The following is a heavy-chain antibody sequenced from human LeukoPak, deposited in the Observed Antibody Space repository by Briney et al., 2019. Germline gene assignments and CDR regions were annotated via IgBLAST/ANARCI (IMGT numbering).Heavy chain of an antibody. CDR1: DDSITMYY. CDR3: ARTGGSFYFYYYMDV. J-gene: IGHJ6*03. D-gene: IGHD1-26*01. Sequence: SETLSLTCSVSDDSITMYYWTWIRQPPGKGLEWIGYVDHTGTTYYNPSLKSRVSISADTSRNQFSLKVSSVTAADTAMYYCARTGGSFYFYYYMDVWGKGTTVTVSS. V-gene: IGHV4-59*12. CDR2: VDHTGTT.